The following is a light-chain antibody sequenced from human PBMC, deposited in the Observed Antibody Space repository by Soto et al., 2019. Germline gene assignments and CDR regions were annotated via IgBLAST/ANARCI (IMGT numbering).Light chain of an antibody. V-gene: IGKV1-39*01. Sequence: DIQMTQTPSSLSASVGDRVTITCRASQSISSYLNWYEQKPGKAPKLLIYAASSLQSGVPSRFSGSGSGTDFTLTISSLQPEDFATYYCHQSYSTPPITSGQGTRPEVK. CDR2: AAS. CDR3: HQSYSTPPIT. J-gene: IGKJ5*01. CDR1: QSISSY.